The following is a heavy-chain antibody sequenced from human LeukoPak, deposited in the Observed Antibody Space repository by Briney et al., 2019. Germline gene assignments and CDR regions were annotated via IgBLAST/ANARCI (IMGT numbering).Heavy chain of an antibody. V-gene: IGHV3-64*01. D-gene: IGHD3-22*01. CDR3: ARTDSSGYYQFDY. Sequence: GGSLRLSCAASGFSFDAYTMHWVRQAPGKGLEYVSAISSNGGTTYYANSVKGRFTISRDNSKNTLYLQMGSLRAEDTAVYYCARTDSSGYYQFDYWGQGTLVTVSS. CDR1: GFSFDAYT. J-gene: IGHJ4*02. CDR2: ISSNGGTT.